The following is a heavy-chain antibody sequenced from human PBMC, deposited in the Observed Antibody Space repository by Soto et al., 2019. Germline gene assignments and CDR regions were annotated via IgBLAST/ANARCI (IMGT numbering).Heavy chain of an antibody. J-gene: IGHJ5*02. CDR3: ARVPSP. V-gene: IGHV4-30-2*01. Sequence: SETLSLTCAVSGGSISSGGYPWSWIRQPPGKGLEWIGYIYHGGSTYYNPSLKSRVTISVDRSKNQFSLKLSSVTAADTAVYYCARVPSPWGQGTLVTVSS. CDR1: GGSISSGGYP. CDR2: IYHGGST.